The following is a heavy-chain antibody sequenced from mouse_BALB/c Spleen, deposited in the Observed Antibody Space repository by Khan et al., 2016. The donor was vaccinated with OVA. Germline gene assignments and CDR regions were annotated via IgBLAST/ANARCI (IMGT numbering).Heavy chain of an antibody. CDR3: AREGNGYYGVSS. V-gene: IGHV2-6-7*01. J-gene: IGHJ3*01. D-gene: IGHD2-3*01. CDR1: GFSLTDFG. Sequence: VQLVESGPGLVAPSQSLSITCTVSGFSLTDFGVNWIRQPPGKGLEWLGMIGGDGSTVYNSALKSRLSISRDNSKSQVCLKMNRLQTDDTARYYCAREGNGYYGVSSRGQWTLVTVAA. CDR2: IGGDGST.